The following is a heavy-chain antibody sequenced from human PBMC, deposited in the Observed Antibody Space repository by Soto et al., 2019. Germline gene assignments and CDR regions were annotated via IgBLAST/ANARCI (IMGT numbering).Heavy chain of an antibody. V-gene: IGHV3-30*18. CDR1: GFTFSSYG. J-gene: IGHJ4*02. CDR2: ISYDGSNK. Sequence: GGSLRLSCAASGFTFSSYGMHWVRQAPGKGLEWVAVISYDGSNKYYADSVKGRFTISRDNSKNTLYLQMNSLRAEDTAVYYCAKDLVTLYDSSGYYFDYWGQGTLVTVSS. D-gene: IGHD3-22*01. CDR3: AKDLVTLYDSSGYYFDY.